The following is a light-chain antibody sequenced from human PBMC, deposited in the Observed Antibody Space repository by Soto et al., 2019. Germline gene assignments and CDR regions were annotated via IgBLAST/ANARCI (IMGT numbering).Light chain of an antibody. Sequence: DIQMTQSPSTLSASVGDRVTITCRASQSISSWLAWYQQKPGKAPKLLIYDASSLESGVPSRFSGSGSGTEFTLTISSLQPDEFATYYCQQYNSYPTFGQGTKVDI. J-gene: IGKJ1*01. CDR2: DAS. CDR1: QSISSW. V-gene: IGKV1-5*01. CDR3: QQYNSYPT.